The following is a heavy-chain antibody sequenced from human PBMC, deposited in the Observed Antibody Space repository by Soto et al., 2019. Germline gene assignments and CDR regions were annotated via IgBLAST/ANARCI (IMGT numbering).Heavy chain of an antibody. J-gene: IGHJ4*02. Sequence: HPGGSLRLSCAASGFTFSSYAMSWVRQAPGQGLEWVSAISGSGGSTNYADYVKGRFTISRDNSKNTLYLQMNSLRAEDTAVYYCAKDNFQWLANDYWGQGTLVTVSS. CDR2: ISGSGGST. CDR1: GFTFSSYA. V-gene: IGHV3-23*01. CDR3: AKDNFQWLANDY. D-gene: IGHD6-19*01.